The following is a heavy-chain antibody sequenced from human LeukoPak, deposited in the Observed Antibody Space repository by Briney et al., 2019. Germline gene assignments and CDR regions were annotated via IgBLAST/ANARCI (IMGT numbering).Heavy chain of an antibody. CDR2: INHSGST. J-gene: IGHJ4*02. CDR3: ARESSTSCDY. D-gene: IGHD2-2*01. Sequence: PSETLSLTCAVYGGSFSGYYWSWIRQPPGKGLEWIGEINHSGSTNYNPSLQSRVTISVDTSKNQFSLKLSSVTAADTAVYYCARESSTSCDYWGQGTLVTVSS. CDR1: GGSFSGYY. V-gene: IGHV4-34*01.